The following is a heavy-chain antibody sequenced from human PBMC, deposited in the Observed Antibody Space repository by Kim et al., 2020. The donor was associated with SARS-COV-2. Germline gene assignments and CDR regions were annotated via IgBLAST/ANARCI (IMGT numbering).Heavy chain of an antibody. Sequence: SETLSLTCTVSGGSISSSSYYWGWIRQPPGKGLEWIGSIYYSGSTYYNPSLKSRVTISVDTSKNQFSLKLSSVTAADTAVYYCARGKEDVLLWFGEIPDCGMDVWGQGTTVTVSS. V-gene: IGHV4-39*01. CDR1: GGSISSSSYY. CDR3: ARGKEDVLLWFGEIPDCGMDV. J-gene: IGHJ6*02. CDR2: IYYSGST. D-gene: IGHD3-10*01.